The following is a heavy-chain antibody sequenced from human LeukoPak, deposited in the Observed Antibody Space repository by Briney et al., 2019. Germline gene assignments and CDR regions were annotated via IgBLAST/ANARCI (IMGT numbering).Heavy chain of an antibody. CDR1: GGSISSSNYY. CDR2: IYYSGST. D-gene: IGHD3-22*01. V-gene: IGHV4-39*07. Sequence: SETLSLTCTVSGGSISSSNYYWGWIRQPPGKGLEWIGSIYYSGSTYYNPSLKSRVTISVVTSKNQFSLKLSSVTAADTAVYYCARDGHYYDSSGYYPFDYWGQGTLVTVSS. J-gene: IGHJ4*02. CDR3: ARDGHYYDSSGYYPFDY.